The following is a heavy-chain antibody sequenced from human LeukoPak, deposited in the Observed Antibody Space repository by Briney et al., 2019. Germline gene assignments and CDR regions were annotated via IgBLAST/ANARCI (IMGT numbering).Heavy chain of an antibody. V-gene: IGHV3-7*01. J-gene: IGHJ4*02. CDR1: GFTFSSYW. D-gene: IGHD3-10*01. Sequence: GGSLRLSCAASGFTFSSYWMSWVRQAPGKGLEWVANIKQDGSEKYYVDSVKGRFTISGDNAKNSLYLQMNSLRAEDTAVYYCAREGWFGELLYYFDYWGQGTLVTVSS. CDR2: IKQDGSEK. CDR3: AREGWFGELLYYFDY.